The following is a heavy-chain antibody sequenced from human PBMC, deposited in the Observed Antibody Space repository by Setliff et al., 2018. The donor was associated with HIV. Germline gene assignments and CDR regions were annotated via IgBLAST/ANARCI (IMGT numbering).Heavy chain of an antibody. Sequence: PSETLSLTCAVSGVSISAYFWSWIRQSPEKGLEWIGYIDNSGNTNYSPSLKSRITISRDTSKNQFSLKLSSVTAADTAVYYCARGMLRSSWYAHHDAFDIWGQGTMVTVSS. D-gene: IGHD6-13*01. V-gene: IGHV4-59*01. CDR2: IDNSGNT. CDR3: ARGMLRSSWYAHHDAFDI. CDR1: GVSISAYF. J-gene: IGHJ3*02.